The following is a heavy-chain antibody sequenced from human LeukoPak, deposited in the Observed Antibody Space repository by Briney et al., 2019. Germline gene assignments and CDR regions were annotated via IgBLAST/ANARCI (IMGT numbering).Heavy chain of an antibody. CDR1: GFTFSSYS. D-gene: IGHD3-9*01. CDR3: AKDENLLRYFDWLSPYFDY. V-gene: IGHV3-48*01. Sequence: GGSLRLSCAASGFTFSSYSMNWVRQAPGKGLEWVSYISSSSSTIYYADSVKGRFTISRDNSKNTLYLQMNSLRAEDTAVYYCAKDENLLRYFDWLSPYFDYWGQGTLATVSS. J-gene: IGHJ4*02. CDR2: ISSSSSTI.